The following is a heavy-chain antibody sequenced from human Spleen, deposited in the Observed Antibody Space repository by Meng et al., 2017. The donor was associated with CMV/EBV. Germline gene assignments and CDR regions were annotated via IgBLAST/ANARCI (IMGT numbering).Heavy chain of an antibody. Sequence: SETLSLTCAVYGGSFSGYYWSWIRQPPGKGLEWIGEINHSGSTNYNPSLKSRVTISVDTSKNQFSLKLSSVTAADTAVYYCARGQQPQLVGPPLKRVIYFDYWGQGTLVTVSS. J-gene: IGHJ4*02. V-gene: IGHV4-34*01. CDR1: GGSFSGYY. CDR3: ARGQQPQLVGPPLKRVIYFDY. CDR2: INHSGST. D-gene: IGHD6-13*01.